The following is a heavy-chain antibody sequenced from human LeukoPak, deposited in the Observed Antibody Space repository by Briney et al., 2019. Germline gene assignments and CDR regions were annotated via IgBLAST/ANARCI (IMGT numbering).Heavy chain of an antibody. CDR2: IYYSGST. J-gene: IGHJ4*02. V-gene: IGHV4-31*03. D-gene: IGHD2-21*02. CDR1: GGSISSGGYY. Sequence: KPSETLSLTCTVSGGSISSGGYYCSWIRQHPGKGLEWIGYIYYSGSTYYNPSLKSRVTISVDTSKNQFSLKLSSVTAADTAVYYCARALAYCGGDCYPDYFDYWGQGTLVTVSS. CDR3: ARALAYCGGDCYPDYFDY.